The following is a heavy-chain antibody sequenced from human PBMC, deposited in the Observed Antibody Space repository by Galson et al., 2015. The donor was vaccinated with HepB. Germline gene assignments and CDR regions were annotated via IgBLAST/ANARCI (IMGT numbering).Heavy chain of an antibody. CDR1: GYTFTSYY. V-gene: IGHV1-46*01. D-gene: IGHD3-3*01. CDR3: ARVAVQYYDFWSGAHWFDP. CDR2: INPSGGST. Sequence: SVKVSCKASGYTFTSYYMHWVRQAPGQGLEWMGIINPSGGSTSYAQKFQGRVTMTRDTSTSTVYMELSSLRSEDTAVYYCARVAVQYYDFWSGAHWFDPWGQGTLVTVSS. J-gene: IGHJ5*02.